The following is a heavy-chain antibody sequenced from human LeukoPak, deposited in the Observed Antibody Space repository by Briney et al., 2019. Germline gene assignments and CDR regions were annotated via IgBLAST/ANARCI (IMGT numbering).Heavy chain of an antibody. CDR1: GGSFSGYY. D-gene: IGHD3-22*01. Sequence: PSETLSLTCAVYGGSFSGYYWSWIRQPPGKGLEWIGEINHGGSTNYNPSLKSRVTISVDTSKNQFSLKLSSVTAADTAVYYCARGPYYDSSGYYYVSAPNYYFDYWGQGTLVTVSS. CDR3: ARGPYYDSSGYYYVSAPNYYFDY. J-gene: IGHJ4*02. CDR2: INHGGST. V-gene: IGHV4-34*01.